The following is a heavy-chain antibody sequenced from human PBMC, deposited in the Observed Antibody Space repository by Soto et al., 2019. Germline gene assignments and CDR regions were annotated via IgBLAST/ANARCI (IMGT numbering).Heavy chain of an antibody. J-gene: IGHJ4*01. CDR1: GYTFTTHY. CDR2: INPSAGRA. Sequence: QVQLVQSGAEVKKPGASVKVSCKASGYTFTTHYMHWVRQVPGQGLEWMGIINPSAGRANYAQRVQGRVTMTSDTSATTVYMELSSLRSEDTAMYYCARANRIILVRGIIPNPDYWGHGTLVTVSS. V-gene: IGHV1-46*01. D-gene: IGHD3-10*01. CDR3: ARANRIILVRGIIPNPDY.